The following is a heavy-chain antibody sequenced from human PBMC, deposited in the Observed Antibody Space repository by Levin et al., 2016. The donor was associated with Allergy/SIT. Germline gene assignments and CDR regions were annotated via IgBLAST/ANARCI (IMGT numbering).Heavy chain of an antibody. V-gene: IGHV3-23*01. CDR2: ISRGGDYT. J-gene: IGHJ2*01. CDR1: GFTFRDHA. Sequence: GESLKISCAASGFTFRDHAMSWVRQAPGKGLEWVSGISRGGDYTYYADSVKGRFTISRDDSKHAVDLHLTGLRGDDTAIYYCAKMDGARVTSGWGSYWYFDLWGRGTPVTVSS. D-gene: IGHD3-16*01. CDR3: AKMDGARVTSGWGSYWYFDL.